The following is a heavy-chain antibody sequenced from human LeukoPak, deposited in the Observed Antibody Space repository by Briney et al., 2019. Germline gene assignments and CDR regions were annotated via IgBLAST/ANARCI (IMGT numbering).Heavy chain of an antibody. V-gene: IGHV4-59*01. J-gene: IGHJ4*02. CDR1: GGSITSYY. CDR3: ARGGGYYTSGSYLGY. D-gene: IGHD3-10*01. Sequence: SETLSLTCTVSGGSITSYYWSWIRQPPGKGLEWIGYIYSSGTTNYNPSLQSRVTISLDTSKNQFSLKLSSVTAADTAMYYCARGGGYYTSGSYLGYWGRGTLVTVSS. CDR2: IYSSGTT.